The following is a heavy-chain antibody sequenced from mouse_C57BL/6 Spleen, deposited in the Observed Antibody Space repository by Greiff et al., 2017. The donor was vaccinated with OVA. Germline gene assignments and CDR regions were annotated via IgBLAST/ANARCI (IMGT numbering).Heavy chain of an antibody. CDR1: GYSFTGYY. D-gene: IGHD4-1*01. V-gene: IGHV1-42*01. J-gene: IGHJ2*01. Sequence: VQLKESGPELVKPGASVKISCKASGYSFTGYYMNWVKQSPEKSLEWIGEINPSTGGTTYNQKFKAKATLTVDKSSSTAYMQLKILTSEDSAVYYCARNWDGPYFDYWGQGTTLTVSS. CDR2: INPSTGGT. CDR3: ARNWDGPYFDY.